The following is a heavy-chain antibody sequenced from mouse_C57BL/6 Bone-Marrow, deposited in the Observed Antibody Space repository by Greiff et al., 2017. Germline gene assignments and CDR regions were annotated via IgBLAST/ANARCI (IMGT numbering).Heavy chain of an antibody. Sequence: DVKLQESGPGLVKPSQSLSLTCSVTGYSITSGYYWNWIRQFPGNKLEWMGYISYDGSNNYNPSLKNRISITRDTSKNQFFLKLNSVTTEDTATYYCARVYGNYPAWFAYWGQGTLVTVSA. CDR2: ISYDGSN. D-gene: IGHD2-1*01. J-gene: IGHJ3*01. CDR1: GYSITSGYY. V-gene: IGHV3-6*01. CDR3: ARVYGNYPAWFAY.